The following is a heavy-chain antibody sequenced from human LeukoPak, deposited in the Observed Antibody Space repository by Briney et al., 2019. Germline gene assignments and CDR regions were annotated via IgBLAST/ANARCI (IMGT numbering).Heavy chain of an antibody. V-gene: IGHV3-30*03. CDR2: ISYDGSEK. CDR3: ARDRGATHYEAAFDI. CDR1: GFIFSNYG. D-gene: IGHD3-10*01. Sequence: PGGSLRLSCAASGFIFSNYGMHWVRQAPGKGLEWVAVISYDGSEKYYADSVKGRFTISRDNSRKTLYLEVNSLRDEDTAFYYCARDRGATHYEAAFDIWGQGTMVTVTS. J-gene: IGHJ3*02.